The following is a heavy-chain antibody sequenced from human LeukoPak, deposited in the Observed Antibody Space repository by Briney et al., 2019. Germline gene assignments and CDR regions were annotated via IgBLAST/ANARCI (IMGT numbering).Heavy chain of an antibody. V-gene: IGHV3-48*01. CDR3: ARDGGYSGYDADC. Sequence: GGSLRLSCAASGFTFSSYAMSWVRQAPGKGLEWVSYISDSSSAIYYADSVRGRFTISRDTAKNSLFLQMNSLRAEDTAVYYCARDGGYSGYDADCWGQGTLVTVSS. CDR1: GFTFSSYA. J-gene: IGHJ4*02. CDR2: ISDSSSAI. D-gene: IGHD5-12*01.